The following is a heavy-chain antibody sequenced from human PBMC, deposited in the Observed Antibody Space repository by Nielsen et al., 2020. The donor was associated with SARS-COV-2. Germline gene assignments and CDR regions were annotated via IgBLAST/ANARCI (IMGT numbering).Heavy chain of an antibody. Sequence: SETLSLTCAVSGGSIRSSNWWSWVRQSPGKGLQWIGEVYHSGNTNYHPSLGSRVTISIDHSKDHFSLELTYVTAADTAVYYCARYCGGDCRTSLYYFDYWGQGTLVTVSS. CDR1: GGSIRSSNW. D-gene: IGHD2-21*01. J-gene: IGHJ4*02. CDR3: ARYCGGDCRTSLYYFDY. V-gene: IGHV4-4*02. CDR2: VYHSGNT.